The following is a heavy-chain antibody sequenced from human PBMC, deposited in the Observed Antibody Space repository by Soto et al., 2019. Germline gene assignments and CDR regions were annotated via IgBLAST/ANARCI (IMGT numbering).Heavy chain of an antibody. CDR1: GASISSYF. V-gene: IGHV4-4*07. D-gene: IGHD2-8*02. CDR3: AREPGPDRWFDP. Sequence: SETLSLTCTVSGASISSYFWTWIRQPAGKGLDWIGRISNSGTTNYNPSLQSRVTMSVDTSKNHFSLNLSSVTAADTAVYYCAREPGPDRWFDPWGQGTLMTF. CDR2: ISNSGTT. J-gene: IGHJ5*02.